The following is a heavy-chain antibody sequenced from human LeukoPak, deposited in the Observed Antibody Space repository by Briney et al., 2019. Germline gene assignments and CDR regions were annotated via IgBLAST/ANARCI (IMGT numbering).Heavy chain of an antibody. D-gene: IGHD3-16*01. J-gene: IGHJ4*02. CDR1: GGSISSDGYY. CDR2: IYYTGST. CDR3: ASAMHHEYVWGG. Sequence: SETLSLTCTVSGGSISSDGYYWNWIRQHPGKGLEWIGYIYYTGSTYYNPSLNSRVAILIDTSKNQFSLKLRSVTAADTAVYYCASAMHHEYVWGGWGQGTLVTVSS. V-gene: IGHV4-31*03.